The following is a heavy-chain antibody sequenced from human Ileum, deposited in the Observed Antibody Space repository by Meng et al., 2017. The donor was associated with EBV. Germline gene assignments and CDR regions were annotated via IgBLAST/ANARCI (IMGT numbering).Heavy chain of an antibody. CDR1: GGSISSYY. V-gene: IGHV4-59*08. CDR3: ARGGWSLDY. CDR2: IYYSGST. J-gene: IGHJ4*02. D-gene: IGHD2-15*01. Sequence: QGQLRESGPGLVTPSETLSLTCTVSGGSISSYYWSWIRQPPGKGLEWIGYIYYSGSTNYNPSLKSRVTISVDTSKNQFSLNLSSVTAADTAVYYCARGGWSLDYWGQGTLVTASS.